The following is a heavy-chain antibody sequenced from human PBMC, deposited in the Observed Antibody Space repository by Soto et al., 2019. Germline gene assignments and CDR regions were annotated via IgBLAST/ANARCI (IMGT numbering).Heavy chain of an antibody. CDR3: AILGTYYFDNSDNYFDF. CDR1: GSTLTRYS. J-gene: IGHJ4*02. Sequence: QVQLVQSGAEEMKPGASVKVSCKASGSTLTRYSIHWVREAPGQRLEWMGWINAGNGNTKFSQKFQRRVTITRDTSASTAYMELRGLRSEDTAVYYCAILGTYYFDNSDNYFDFWGQGTLVTVSS. D-gene: IGHD3-22*01. V-gene: IGHV1-3*05. CDR2: INAGNGNT.